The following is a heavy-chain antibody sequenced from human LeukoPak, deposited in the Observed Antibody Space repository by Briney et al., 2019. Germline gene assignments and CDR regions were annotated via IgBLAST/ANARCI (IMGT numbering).Heavy chain of an antibody. V-gene: IGHV4-4*07. CDR2: IYTSGST. CDR1: GGSTSSYY. D-gene: IGHD5-18*01. CDR3: ARGPVSGYSYGYFDY. J-gene: IGHJ4*02. Sequence: SETLSLTCTVSGGSTSSYYWSWIRQPAGKGLEWIGRIYTSGSTNYNPSLKSRVTMSVDTSKNQFSLKLRSVTAADTAVYYCARGPVSGYSYGYFDYWGQGTLVTVSS.